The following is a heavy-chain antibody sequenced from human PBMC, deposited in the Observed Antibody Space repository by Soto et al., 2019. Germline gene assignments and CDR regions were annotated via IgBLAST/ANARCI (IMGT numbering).Heavy chain of an antibody. CDR1: GGSVSSYQ. Sequence: SETLSLTCTISGGSVSSYQWSWIRQPPGKGLEWIGLTSYSGNTVYNPSLKSRVAFSVDTSKNHFSLTLTSVTAADTAVYYCARDGVGPFDYWGQGTRVTVSS. CDR3: ARDGVGPFDY. CDR2: TSYSGNT. V-gene: IGHV4-59*02. J-gene: IGHJ4*02. D-gene: IGHD1-26*01.